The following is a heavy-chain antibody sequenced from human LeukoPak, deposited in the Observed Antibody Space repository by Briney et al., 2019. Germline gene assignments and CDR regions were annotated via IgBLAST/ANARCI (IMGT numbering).Heavy chain of an antibody. V-gene: IGHV3-20*04. Sequence: PGGSLRLSCAASGFTFDDYGMSWVRQAPGKGLEWVSGINWNGGSTGYADSVKGRFTISRDNAKNSLYLQMNSLRAEDTALYYCASFIAARPRGPYYYYYYMDVWGKGTTVTVSS. J-gene: IGHJ6*03. CDR1: GFTFDDYG. CDR3: ASFIAARPRGPYYYYYYMDV. D-gene: IGHD6-6*01. CDR2: INWNGGST.